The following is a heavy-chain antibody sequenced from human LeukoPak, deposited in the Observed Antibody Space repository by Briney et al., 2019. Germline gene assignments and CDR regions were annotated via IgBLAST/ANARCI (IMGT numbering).Heavy chain of an antibody. V-gene: IGHV3-23*01. D-gene: IGHD2/OR15-2a*01. CDR3: AIGGFYIFGYFVL. CDR1: GFTFSSYA. Sequence: PGGPLRLFCAASGFTFSSYAMRWVRQAPGKGLVWVSVFSGSRGNTFYADSVKRRFTISRDNPKNPLYLQVDSLRADDTVVYYCAIGGFYIFGYFVLWGGGPLVPVS. J-gene: IGHJ2*01. CDR2: FSGSRGNT.